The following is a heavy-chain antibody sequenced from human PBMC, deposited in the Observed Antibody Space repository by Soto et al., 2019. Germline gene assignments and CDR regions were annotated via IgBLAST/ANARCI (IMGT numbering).Heavy chain of an antibody. D-gene: IGHD2-8*01. J-gene: IGHJ5*02. CDR1: GFTFSSYA. CDR2: ISGSGGST. Sequence: GGSLRLSCAASGFTFSSYAMSWVRQAPGKGLEWVSAISGSGGSTYHADSVKGRFTISRDNSKNTLYLQMNSLRAEDTAVYYCAKGVHIVLMVYADNWFDPWGQGTLVTVSS. V-gene: IGHV3-23*01. CDR3: AKGVHIVLMVYADNWFDP.